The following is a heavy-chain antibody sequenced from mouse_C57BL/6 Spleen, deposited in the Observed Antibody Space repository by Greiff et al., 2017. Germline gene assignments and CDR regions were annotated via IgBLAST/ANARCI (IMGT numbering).Heavy chain of an antibody. J-gene: IGHJ4*01. CDR3: ARYYDYSYAMDY. D-gene: IGHD2-4*01. CDR1: GYTFTSYW. Sequence: VQLQQPGAELVMPGASVKLSCKASGYTFTSYWMHWVKQRPGQGLEWIGEIDPSDSYTNYNQKFKGKSTLTVDKSSSTAYMQLSSLTSEDSAVYYCARYYDYSYAMDYWGQGTSVTVSS. V-gene: IGHV1-69*01. CDR2: IDPSDSYT.